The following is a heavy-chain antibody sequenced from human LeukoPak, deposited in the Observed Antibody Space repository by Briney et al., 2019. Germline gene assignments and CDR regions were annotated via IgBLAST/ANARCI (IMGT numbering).Heavy chain of an antibody. J-gene: IGHJ4*02. CDR2: IYSGGST. Sequence: GGSLRLSCAASGFTVSSNYMSWVRQAPGKGLEWVSVIYSGGSTYYADSVKGRFTISRDNSKNTLYLQMNSLRAEDTAVYYCARAGRDSSSWYDPVTYFDYWGQGTLVTVSS. D-gene: IGHD6-13*01. CDR1: GFTVSSNY. CDR3: ARAGRDSSSWYDPVTYFDY. V-gene: IGHV3-66*01.